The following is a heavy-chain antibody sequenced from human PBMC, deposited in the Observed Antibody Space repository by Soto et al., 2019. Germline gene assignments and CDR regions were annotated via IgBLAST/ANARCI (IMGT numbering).Heavy chain of an antibody. Sequence: GGSLRLSCAASGFTFDDYAMHWVRQAPGKGLEWVSGISWNSGSIGYADSVKGRFTISRDNAKNSLCLQMNSLRAEDTALYYCARYNWNYCDYWGQGTLVTVSS. D-gene: IGHD1-1*01. CDR3: ARYNWNYCDY. J-gene: IGHJ4*02. V-gene: IGHV3-9*01. CDR1: GFTFDDYA. CDR2: ISWNSGSI.